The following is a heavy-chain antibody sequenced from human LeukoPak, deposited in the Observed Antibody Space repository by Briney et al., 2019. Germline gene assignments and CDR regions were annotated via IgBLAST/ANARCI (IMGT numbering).Heavy chain of an antibody. CDR3: ARAERGDAFDI. CDR2: IYSGGST. J-gene: IGHJ3*02. D-gene: IGHD5-24*01. V-gene: IGHV3-53*01. Sequence: GGSLRLSCAASGFTVSSNYMSWVRQAPGKGLEWVSVIYSGGSTYYADSVKGRFTIPRDNSKNTLYLQMNSLRAEDTAVYYCARAERGDAFDIWGQGTMVTVSS. CDR1: GFTVSSNY.